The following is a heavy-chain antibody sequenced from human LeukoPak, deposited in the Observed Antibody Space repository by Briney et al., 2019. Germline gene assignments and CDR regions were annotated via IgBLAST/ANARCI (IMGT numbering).Heavy chain of an antibody. V-gene: IGHV4-59*01. CDR3: ARVCQSWFGESFFDY. D-gene: IGHD3-10*01. CDR2: IYYSGST. CDR1: GGSISSYY. J-gene: IGHJ4*02. Sequence: SETLSLTCTVSGGSISSYYWSWIRQPPGKGLEWIGYIYYSGSTNYNPSLKSRVTISVDTSKNQFSLKLSSVTAADTAVYYCARVCQSWFGESFFDYWGQGTLVTVSS.